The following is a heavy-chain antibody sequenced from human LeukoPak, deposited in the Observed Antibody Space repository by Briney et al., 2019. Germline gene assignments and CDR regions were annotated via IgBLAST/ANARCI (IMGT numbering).Heavy chain of an antibody. J-gene: IGHJ4*02. D-gene: IGHD3-10*01. Sequence: GGSLRLSCEASGFTFNRYAMSWVRQAPGKGLEWVSTISGNGDNTYFADSVKGRFTISRDNSKHTLYLQMNSLRAEDTAVYYCAKEIVTSGPDYFDYWGQGTLVTVSS. CDR3: AKEIVTSGPDYFDY. V-gene: IGHV3-23*01. CDR1: GFTFNRYA. CDR2: ISGNGDNT.